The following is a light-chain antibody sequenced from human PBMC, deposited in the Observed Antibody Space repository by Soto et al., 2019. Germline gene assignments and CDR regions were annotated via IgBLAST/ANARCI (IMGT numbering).Light chain of an antibody. CDR1: SSDVGGYNY. CDR3: SSYTSRSTWV. J-gene: IGLJ3*02. CDR2: EVS. V-gene: IGLV2-14*01. Sequence: QSALTQPASVSGSPGQSITISCTGTSSDVGGYNYVSWYQQHPGKAPKLMIYEVSNRPSGVSNRFSGSKSGNTASMTISGLQAEDEADYDCSSYTSRSTWVFGGWAKVTVL.